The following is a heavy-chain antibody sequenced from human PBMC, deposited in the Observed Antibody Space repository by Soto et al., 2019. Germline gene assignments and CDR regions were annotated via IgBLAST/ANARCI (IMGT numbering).Heavy chain of an antibody. Sequence: ASVKVSCKASGYTFTSYSMHWVRQAPGQRLEWMGWINAGNGNTKYSQKFQGRVTITRDTSASTAYMELSSLRSEDTAVYYCARSRQSITIFGVVDNYYYYYMDVWGKGTTVTVSS. V-gene: IGHV1-3*01. CDR1: GYTFTSYS. CDR3: ARSRQSITIFGVVDNYYYYYMDV. D-gene: IGHD3-3*01. J-gene: IGHJ6*03. CDR2: INAGNGNT.